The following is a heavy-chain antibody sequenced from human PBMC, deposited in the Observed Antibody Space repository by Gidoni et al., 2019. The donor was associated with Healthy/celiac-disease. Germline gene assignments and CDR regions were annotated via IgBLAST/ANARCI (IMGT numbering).Heavy chain of an antibody. CDR1: GFTFSSYS. V-gene: IGHV3-21*01. CDR3: ARDPYYDSSGYYSQTFDY. D-gene: IGHD3-22*01. J-gene: IGHJ4*02. CDR2: ISSSSSYI. Sequence: EVQLVESGGGLVKPGGSLRLSCAASGFTFSSYSMNWVRQAPGKGLEWVSSISSSSSYIYYADSVKGRFTISRDNAKNSLYLQMNSLRAEDTAVYYCARDPYYDSSGYYSQTFDYWGQGTLVTVSS.